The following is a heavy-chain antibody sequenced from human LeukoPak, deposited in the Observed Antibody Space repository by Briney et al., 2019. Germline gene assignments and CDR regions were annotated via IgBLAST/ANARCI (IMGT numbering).Heavy chain of an antibody. CDR3: ATSGGRSRMVSYYYYGMDV. CDR2: ISGSGGST. CDR1: GFTFSSYA. V-gene: IGHV3-23*01. D-gene: IGHD2-15*01. Sequence: GGSLRLSCAASGFTFSSYAMSWVRQAPGKGLEWVSAISGSGGSTYYADSVKGRFTISRDNSKNTLYLQMNSLRAEDTAVYYCATSGGRSRMVSYYYYGMDVWGQGTTVTVSS. J-gene: IGHJ6*02.